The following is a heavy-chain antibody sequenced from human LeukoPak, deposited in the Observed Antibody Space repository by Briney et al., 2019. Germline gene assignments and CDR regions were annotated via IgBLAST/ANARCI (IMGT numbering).Heavy chain of an antibody. Sequence: PGRSLRLSCAASGFTFSSYGMHWVRQAPGKGLEWVAVISYDGSNKYYADSVKGRFTISRDNSKNTLYLQMNSLRAEDTAVYYCAKDRRSGSYFVYWGQGTLVTVSS. J-gene: IGHJ4*02. CDR2: ISYDGSNK. V-gene: IGHV3-30*18. D-gene: IGHD3-3*01. CDR3: AKDRRSGSYFVY. CDR1: GFTFSSYG.